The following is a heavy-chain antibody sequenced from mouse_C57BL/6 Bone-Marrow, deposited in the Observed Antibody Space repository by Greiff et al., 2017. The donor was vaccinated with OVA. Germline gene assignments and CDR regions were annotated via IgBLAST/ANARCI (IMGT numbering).Heavy chain of an antibody. CDR3: ARYKGRVAVDYFDY. D-gene: IGHD1-1*01. CDR1: GFTFTNYY. Sequence: EVMLVESGGGLVQPGDSLSLSCAASGFTFTNYYMSWVRQPPGKALEWLAFIRNKPNGSTTEYSASVTGRFTISRDNSQSILYLQMNALRAEDSATYYCARYKGRVAVDYFDYWGQGTALTVSS. CDR2: IRNKPNGSTT. J-gene: IGHJ2*01. V-gene: IGHV7-3*01.